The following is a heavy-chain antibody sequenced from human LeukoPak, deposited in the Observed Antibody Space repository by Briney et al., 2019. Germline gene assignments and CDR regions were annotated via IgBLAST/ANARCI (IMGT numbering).Heavy chain of an antibody. V-gene: IGHV3-30*02. J-gene: IGHJ4*02. Sequence: PGGSLRLSCAASGFTFSSYGMHWVRQAPGKGLEWVAFIRYDGNNKYYADSVKGRFTISRDNSKNTLYLQMNSLRAEDTAVYYCAKEGVGCSSTSCTFDYWGQGTLVTVSS. D-gene: IGHD2-2*01. CDR2: IRYDGNNK. CDR1: GFTFSSYG. CDR3: AKEGVGCSSTSCTFDY.